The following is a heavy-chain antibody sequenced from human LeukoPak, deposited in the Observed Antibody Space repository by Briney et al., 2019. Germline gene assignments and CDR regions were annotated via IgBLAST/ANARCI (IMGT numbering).Heavy chain of an antibody. CDR1: GFTFNGSP. CDR2: IRSKANSYAT. V-gene: IGHV3-73*01. D-gene: IGHD2-15*01. CDR3: TRQSLYSGAFDI. J-gene: IGHJ3*02. Sequence: PGGPLKLLCAASGFTFNGSPMHGVRHASGRGREGVGRIRSKANSYATAYAASVKGRFTISRDDSKNTAYLQMNSLKTEDTAVYYCTRQSLYSGAFDIWGQGTMVTVSS.